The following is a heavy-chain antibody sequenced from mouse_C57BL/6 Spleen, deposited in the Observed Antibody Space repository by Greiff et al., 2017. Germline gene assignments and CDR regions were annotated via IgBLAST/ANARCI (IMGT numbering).Heavy chain of an antibody. J-gene: IGHJ2*01. CDR2: IDPSDSYT. D-gene: IGHD2-1*01. CDR3: ARGDLYYGNGY. Sequence: QVQLQQPGAELVKPGASVKLSCKASGYTFTSYWMQWVKQRPGQGLEWIGEIDPSDSYTNYNQKFKGKATLTVDTSSSTAYMQLSSLTSEDSAVYYCARGDLYYGNGYWGQGTTLTVSS. CDR1: GYTFTSYW. V-gene: IGHV1-50*01.